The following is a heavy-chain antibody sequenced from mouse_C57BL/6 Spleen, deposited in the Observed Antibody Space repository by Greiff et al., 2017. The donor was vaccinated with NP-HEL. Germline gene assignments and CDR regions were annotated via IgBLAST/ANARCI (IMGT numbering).Heavy chain of an antibody. CDR1: GYSFTGYY. Sequence: EVQLQQSGPELVKPGASVKISCKASGYSFTGYYMNWVKQSPEKSLEWIGEINPSTGGTTYNQKFKAKATLTVDKSSSTAYMQLKSLTSEDSAVYYCASLHYGSSYYAMDYWGQGTSVTVSS. CDR2: INPSTGGT. CDR3: ASLHYGSSYYAMDY. J-gene: IGHJ4*01. V-gene: IGHV1-42*01. D-gene: IGHD1-1*01.